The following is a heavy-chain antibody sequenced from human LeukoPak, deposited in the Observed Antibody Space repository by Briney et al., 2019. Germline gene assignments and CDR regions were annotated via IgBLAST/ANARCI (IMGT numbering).Heavy chain of an antibody. Sequence: ASVKVSCKASGYSFSSYGISWVRQAPGQGLEWMGWISAYNGNSKYAQKLQGRVTMTTETSTTTAYMELRSLRSDDTAVYYCARAGHTMVRGVHDYWGQGTLVTVSS. V-gene: IGHV1-18*01. CDR1: GYSFSSYG. CDR3: ARAGHTMVRGVHDY. D-gene: IGHD3-10*01. J-gene: IGHJ4*02. CDR2: ISAYNGNS.